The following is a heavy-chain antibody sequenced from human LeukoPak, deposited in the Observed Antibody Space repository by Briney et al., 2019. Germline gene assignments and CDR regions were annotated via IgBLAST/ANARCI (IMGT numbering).Heavy chain of an antibody. V-gene: IGHV3-7*01. CDR1: GFTFSSYW. J-gene: IGHJ6*03. CDR3: AREYYDILGGGYYYYMDV. CDR2: IKQDGSEK. D-gene: IGHD3-9*01. Sequence: PGGSLRLSCAASGFTFSSYWMSWVRQAPGKGLEWVANIKQDGSEKYYVDSVKGRFTISRDNAKNSLYLQMNSLRAEDTAVYYCAREYYDILGGGYYYYMDVWGKGTTVTVSS.